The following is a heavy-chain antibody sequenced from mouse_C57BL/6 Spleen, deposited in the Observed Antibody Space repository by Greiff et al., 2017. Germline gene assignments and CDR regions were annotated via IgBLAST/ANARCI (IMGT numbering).Heavy chain of an antibody. CDR2: ISYSGST. J-gene: IGHJ4*01. D-gene: IGHD1-1*01. Sequence: DVKLQESGPGLAKPSQTLSLTCSVTGYSITSDYWNWIRKFPGNKLEYIGYISYSGSTYYNPSLKSRITITRDTSKNQYYLQLNSVTTEDTATYYCARDGDTTVVAPHYYAMDYWGQGTSVTVSS. CDR1: GYSITSDY. CDR3: ARDGDTTVVAPHYYAMDY. V-gene: IGHV3-8*01.